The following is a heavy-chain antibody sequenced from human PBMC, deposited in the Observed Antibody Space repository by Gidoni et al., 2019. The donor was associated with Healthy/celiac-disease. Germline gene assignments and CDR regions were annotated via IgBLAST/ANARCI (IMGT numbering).Heavy chain of an antibody. Sequence: EVQLVESGGGLVQPGGSLKLSCAASGFTFSGSAMHWVRQASGKGLEWVGRIRSKANSYATAYAASVKGRFTISRDDSKNTAYLQMNSLKTEDTAVYYCTTPGPEGGYDFDYFDYWGQGTLVTVSS. CDR2: IRSKANSYAT. CDR3: TTPGPEGGYDFDYFDY. J-gene: IGHJ4*02. V-gene: IGHV3-73*02. D-gene: IGHD5-12*01. CDR1: GFTFSGSA.